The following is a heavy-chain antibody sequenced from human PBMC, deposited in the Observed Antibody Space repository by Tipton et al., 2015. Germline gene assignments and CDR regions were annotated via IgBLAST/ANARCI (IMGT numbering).Heavy chain of an antibody. CDR2: IQYSGST. Sequence: TLSLTCTVSGGSISSYYWSWIRQPPGKELEWIGYIQYSGSTNYNPSLKSRVTISVDTSKTQFSLKMSSVTATDTAVYYCARARGRHGGLFDSWGQGTLVTVSS. V-gene: IGHV4-59*07. D-gene: IGHD4-23*01. J-gene: IGHJ4*02. CDR3: ARARGRHGGLFDS. CDR1: GGSISSYY.